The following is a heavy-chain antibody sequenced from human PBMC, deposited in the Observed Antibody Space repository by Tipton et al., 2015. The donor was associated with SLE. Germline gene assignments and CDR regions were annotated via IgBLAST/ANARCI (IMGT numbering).Heavy chain of an antibody. J-gene: IGHJ5*02. Sequence: TLSLTCTISGDSIRSQYWSWIRQPPGKGLEWIGFIHYNGATTTNYNPALERRLTISIDRSRNQFSLKLSSVTAADTAVYCCARLGYCTTDICYTGIDLWAQGTLVTVSS. CDR1: GDSIRSQY. CDR2: IHYNGATTT. CDR3: ARLGYCTTDICYTGIDL. V-gene: IGHV4-59*08. D-gene: IGHD2-8*01.